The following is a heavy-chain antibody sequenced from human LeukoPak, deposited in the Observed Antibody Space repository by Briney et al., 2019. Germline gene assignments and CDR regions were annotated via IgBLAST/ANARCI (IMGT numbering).Heavy chain of an antibody. CDR1: GGSISSYY. Sequence: SETLSLTCTVSGGSISSYYWSWIRQPPRKGLEWIGRIYTSGSTNYNPSLKSRVTISVDTSKNQFSLKLSSVTAADTAVYYCARGGQGGLLRYFDYNYFDYWGQGTLVTVSS. CDR2: IYTSGST. J-gene: IGHJ4*02. CDR3: ARGGQGGLLRYFDYNYFDY. D-gene: IGHD3-9*01. V-gene: IGHV4-4*08.